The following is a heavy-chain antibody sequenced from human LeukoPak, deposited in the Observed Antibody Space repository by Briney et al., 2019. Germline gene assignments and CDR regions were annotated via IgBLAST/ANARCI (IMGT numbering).Heavy chain of an antibody. J-gene: IGHJ5*02. D-gene: IGHD3-3*01. V-gene: IGHV1-69*05. CDR3: AASIFGVVQNWFDP. Sequence: GSSVKVSCKASGGTFSSYAISWVRQAPGQGLEWMGGIIPIFGTANYAQKFQGRVTITTDESTSTAYMELSSLRSEDTAVYYCAASIFGVVQNWFDPWGQGTLVTVSS. CDR1: GGTFSSYA. CDR2: IIPIFGTA.